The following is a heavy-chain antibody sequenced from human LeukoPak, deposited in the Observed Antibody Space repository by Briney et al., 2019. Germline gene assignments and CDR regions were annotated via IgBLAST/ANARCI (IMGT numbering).Heavy chain of an antibody. J-gene: IGHJ4*02. D-gene: IGHD3-10*01. Sequence: ASVKVSCKASGYTFTGYYMHWVRQAPGQGLEWMGWMNPNSGNTGYAQKFQGRVTMTRNTSISTAYMELNSLRSEDTAVYYCARDPSMIRGENTPYFDYWGQGTLVTVSS. V-gene: IGHV1-8*02. CDR3: ARDPSMIRGENTPYFDY. CDR2: MNPNSGNT. CDR1: GYTFTGYY.